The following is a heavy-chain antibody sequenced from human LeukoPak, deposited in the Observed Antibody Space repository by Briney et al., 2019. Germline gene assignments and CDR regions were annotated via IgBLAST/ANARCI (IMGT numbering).Heavy chain of an antibody. CDR3: ATAYDFLYYFDY. J-gene: IGHJ4*02. CDR1: GFTFGSYI. V-gene: IGHV3-21*01. D-gene: IGHD3-3*01. CDR2: ISSSSSYI. Sequence: PGGSLRLSCAASGFTFGSYIMTWVRQAPGKGLEWVSSISSSSSYIYYADSVKGRFTISRDNAKNSLYLQMNSLRAEDTAVYYCATAYDFLYYFDYWGQGTLVTVSS.